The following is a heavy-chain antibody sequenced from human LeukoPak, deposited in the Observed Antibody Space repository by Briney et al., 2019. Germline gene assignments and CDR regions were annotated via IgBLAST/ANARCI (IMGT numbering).Heavy chain of an antibody. V-gene: IGHV4-4*07. J-gene: IGHJ3*02. CDR3: ARDKSAVDAFDI. Sequence: PSETLSLTCTGAGTSISSYYWSWIRQPAGKGLEWIGRIYTSGSTNYNPSLKSRVTMSVDTSKNQFSLKLSSVTAADTAVYYCARDKSAVDAFDIWGQGTMVTVSS. CDR2: IYTSGST. CDR1: GTSISSYY.